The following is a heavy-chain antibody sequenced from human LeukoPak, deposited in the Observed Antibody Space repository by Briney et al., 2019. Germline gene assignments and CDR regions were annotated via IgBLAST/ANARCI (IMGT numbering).Heavy chain of an antibody. CDR2: ISWNSGSI. V-gene: IGHV3-9*01. J-gene: IGHJ4*02. CDR3: ARRAQGSSGYSWLDY. D-gene: IGHD3-22*01. Sequence: GGSLRLSCAASGFTFDDYAMHWVRQAPGKGLEWVSGISWNSGSIGYADSVKGRFTISRDNAKNSLYLQMNSLRAEDTAVYYCARRAQGSSGYSWLDYWGQGTLVTVSS. CDR1: GFTFDDYA.